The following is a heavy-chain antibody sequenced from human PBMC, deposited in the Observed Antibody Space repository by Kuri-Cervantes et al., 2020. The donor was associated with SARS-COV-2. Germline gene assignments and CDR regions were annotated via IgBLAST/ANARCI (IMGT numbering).Heavy chain of an antibody. CDR2: IKSKTDGGTT. J-gene: IGHJ3*02. Sequence: GGSLRLSCAASGFTFSNAWMSWVRQAPGKGLEWVGRIKSKTDGGTTDYAAPVKGRFTISRDDSKNTLYLQMNSLKTEDTAVYYRTTDQILGMRAFDIWGQGTMVTVSS. CDR1: GFTFSNAW. V-gene: IGHV3-15*01. D-gene: IGHD7-27*01. CDR3: TTDQILGMRAFDI.